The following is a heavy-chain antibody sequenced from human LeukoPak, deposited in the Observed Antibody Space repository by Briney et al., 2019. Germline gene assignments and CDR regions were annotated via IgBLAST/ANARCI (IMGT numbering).Heavy chain of an antibody. CDR1: GCSISSGYY. J-gene: IGHJ5*02. D-gene: IGHD6-13*01. Sequence: PSETLSLTCTVSGCSISSGYYWGWIRQPPGKGLEWIGSIYHSGSTYYNPSLKSRVTISVDTSKNQFSLKLSSVTAADTAVYYCARSIAAAGTRGWFDPWGQGTLVTVSS. CDR2: IYHSGST. CDR3: ARSIAAAGTRGWFDP. V-gene: IGHV4-38-2*02.